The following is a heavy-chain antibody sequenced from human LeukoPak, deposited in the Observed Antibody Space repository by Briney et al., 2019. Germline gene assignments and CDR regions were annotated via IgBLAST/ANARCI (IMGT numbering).Heavy chain of an antibody. Sequence: GGSLRLSCAASGLAFSAYKMHWVRQAPRKGLVWVSRISTDGYTTDYADFVQGRLTASRDNTKNTWSLEMNSLRAEDTAVYYCVVGGSRGYWGQGTLVTVSS. J-gene: IGHJ4*02. CDR3: VVGGSRGY. CDR1: GLAFSAYK. CDR2: ISTDGYTT. V-gene: IGHV3-74*01. D-gene: IGHD2-15*01.